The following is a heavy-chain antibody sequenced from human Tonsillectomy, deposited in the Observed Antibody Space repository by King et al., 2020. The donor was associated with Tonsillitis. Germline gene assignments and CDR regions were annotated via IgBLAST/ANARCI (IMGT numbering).Heavy chain of an antibody. V-gene: IGHV3-7*01. CDR3: ARDALTDSSGYYYSDFDY. CDR1: GFTFSSYW. D-gene: IGHD3-22*01. J-gene: IGHJ4*02. CDR2: IKQDGSEK. Sequence: VQLVESGGGLVQPGGSLRLSCAASGFTFSSYWMSWVRQAPGKGLEWVANIKQDGSEKYYVDSVEGRFTISRDNAKNSLYLQMNSLRAEDTAVYYCARDALTDSSGYYYSDFDYWGQGTLVTVSS.